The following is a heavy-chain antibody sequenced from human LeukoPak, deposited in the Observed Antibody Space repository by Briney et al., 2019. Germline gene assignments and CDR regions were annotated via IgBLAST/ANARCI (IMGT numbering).Heavy chain of an antibody. CDR1: GGSISSSNW. D-gene: IGHD1-14*01. V-gene: IGHV4-4*02. CDR3: AREDPDRKIDC. CDR2: IYHSGST. J-gene: IGHJ4*02. Sequence: PSETLSLTCAVSGGSISSSNWWSWVRQPPGKGLEWIGEIYHSGSTNYNPSLKSRVTISVDKSKNQFSLKLNSMTAADTAMYYCAREDPDRKIDCWGQGTLVTVSS.